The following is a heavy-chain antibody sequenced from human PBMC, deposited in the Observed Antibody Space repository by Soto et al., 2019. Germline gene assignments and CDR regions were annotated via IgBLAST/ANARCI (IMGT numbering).Heavy chain of an antibody. J-gene: IGHJ6*02. V-gene: IGHV4-4*02. CDR1: GGSISSSNW. D-gene: IGHD3-3*01. CDR2: IYHSGST. Sequence: SETLSLTCAVSGGSISSSNWWSWVRQPPGKGQKRIGEIYHSGSTKYNPSLKSRVTISVDKTKNQFSLKMRSVAAADTAVYYCASDKLRFLEWLIYYYGMDVWGQGTTVTVSS. CDR3: ASDKLRFLEWLIYYYGMDV.